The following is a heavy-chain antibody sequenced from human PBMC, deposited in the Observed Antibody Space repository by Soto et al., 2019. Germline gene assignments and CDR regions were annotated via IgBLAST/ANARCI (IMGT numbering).Heavy chain of an antibody. D-gene: IGHD3-9*01. CDR1: GGSISSYY. CDR2: IYYSGST. V-gene: IGHV4-59*01. J-gene: IGHJ4*02. CDR3: ARAGRYFDWSPPDY. Sequence: SETLSLTCTVSGGSISSYYWSWIRQPPGKGLEWIGYIYYSGSTNYNPSLKSRVTISVDTSKNQFSLKLSSVTAADTAVYYCARAGRYFDWSPPDYWGQGTLVTVS.